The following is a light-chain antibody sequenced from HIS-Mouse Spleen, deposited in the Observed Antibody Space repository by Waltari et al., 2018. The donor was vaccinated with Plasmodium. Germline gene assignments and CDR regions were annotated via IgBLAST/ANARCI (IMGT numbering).Light chain of an antibody. V-gene: IGLV2-23*01. CDR1: RSDVGSYNL. J-gene: IGLJ3*02. CDR3: CSYAGSSTNWV. Sequence: QSALTQPASVSGSPGQSITLSCTGTRSDVGSYNLVSWYQQHTGKAPKLRIYEGSKRPSGVSNRFSGSKSGNTASLTISGLQAEDEADYYCCSYAGSSTNWVFGGGTKLTVL. CDR2: EGS.